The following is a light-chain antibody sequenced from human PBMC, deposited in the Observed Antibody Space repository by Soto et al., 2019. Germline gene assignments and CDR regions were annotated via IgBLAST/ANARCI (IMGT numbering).Light chain of an antibody. CDR1: QSVRSW. CDR3: HQYNSYSPST. V-gene: IGKV1-5*01. J-gene: IGKJ1*01. CDR2: DVS. Sequence: DIQMTQSPSTLSASVGDRVTITCRASQSVRSWLAWYQQKPGKAPKLLIYDVSSLESGVPSRFSGSGSETEFTLTISCLQPDDFATYYCHQYNSYSPSTFGQGNKVEIK.